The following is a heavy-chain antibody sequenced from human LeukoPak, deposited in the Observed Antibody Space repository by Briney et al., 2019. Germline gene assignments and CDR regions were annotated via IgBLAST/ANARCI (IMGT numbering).Heavy chain of an antibody. CDR3: ARSKRSSAYNWFDP. CDR1: GGSFSGYY. V-gene: IGHV4-34*01. Sequence: ETLSLTCAVYGGSFSGYYWSWIRQPPGKGLEWIGEINHSGSTNYNPSLKSRVTISVDTSKSQCSLKLSSVTAADTAVYYCARSKRSSAYNWFDPWGQGTLVTVSS. J-gene: IGHJ5*02. D-gene: IGHD6-6*01. CDR2: INHSGST.